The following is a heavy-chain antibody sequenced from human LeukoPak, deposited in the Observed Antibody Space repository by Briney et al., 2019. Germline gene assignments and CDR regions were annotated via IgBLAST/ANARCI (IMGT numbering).Heavy chain of an antibody. J-gene: IGHJ4*02. CDR3: ARVASSFGEMGY. Sequence: GGSLRLSCAASGFTFSSYEMNWVRQAPGKGLEWVSYISSSGSTIYYADSVKGRFTISRDNAKNSLYLQMNSLRAEDTAVYYCARVASSFGEMGYWGQGTLVTLSS. CDR1: GFTFSSYE. CDR2: ISSSGSTI. V-gene: IGHV3-48*03. D-gene: IGHD3-10*01.